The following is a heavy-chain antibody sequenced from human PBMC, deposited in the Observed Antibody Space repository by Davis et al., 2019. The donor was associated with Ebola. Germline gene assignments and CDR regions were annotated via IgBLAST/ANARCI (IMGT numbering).Heavy chain of an antibody. D-gene: IGHD2-15*01. V-gene: IGHV4-39*01. CDR3: ARRNRYCSGGSCRNWFDP. CDR2: IYYSGST. J-gene: IGHJ5*02. Sequence: SETLSLTCTVSGGSISSTSHYWGWIRQPPGKGLQWIGSIYYSGSTYYNPSLKSRVTISVDTSKNQFSLKLSSVTAADTAVYYCARRNRYCSGGSCRNWFDPWGQGTLVTVSS. CDR1: GGSISSTSHY.